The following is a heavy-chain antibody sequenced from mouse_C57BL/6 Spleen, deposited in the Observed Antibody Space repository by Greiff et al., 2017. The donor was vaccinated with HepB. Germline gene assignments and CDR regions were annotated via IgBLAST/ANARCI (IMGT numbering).Heavy chain of an antibody. J-gene: IGHJ2*01. V-gene: IGHV5-17*01. CDR1: GFTFSDYG. CDR3: ARRYYDYDGDGIDY. Sequence: EVQLVESGGGLVKPGGSLKLSCAASGFTFSDYGMHWVRQAPEKGLEWVAYISSGSSTIYYADTVKGRFTISRDNAKNTLFLQMTSLRSEDTAMYYCARRYYDYDGDGIDYWGQGTTLTVSS. D-gene: IGHD2-4*01. CDR2: ISSGSSTI.